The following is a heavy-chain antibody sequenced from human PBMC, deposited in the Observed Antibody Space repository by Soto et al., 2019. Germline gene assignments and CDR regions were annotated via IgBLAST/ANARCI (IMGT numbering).Heavy chain of an antibody. J-gene: IGHJ3*02. Sequence: SETLSLTCAVSGGSISSSNWWSWVRPPPGKGLEWIGEIYHSGSTNYNPSLKSRVTISVDKSKNQFSLKLSSVTAADTAVDYCARNMGGATSDDAFDIWGQGTMVTVSS. CDR1: GGSISSSNW. D-gene: IGHD1-26*01. CDR3: ARNMGGATSDDAFDI. V-gene: IGHV4-4*02. CDR2: IYHSGST.